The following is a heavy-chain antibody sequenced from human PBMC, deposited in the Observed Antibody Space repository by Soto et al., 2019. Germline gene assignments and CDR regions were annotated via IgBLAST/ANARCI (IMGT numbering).Heavy chain of an antibody. J-gene: IGHJ4*02. Sequence: EVQLLESGGGLVQPGGSLRLSCAASGFTFSSYAMRWVRQAPVKGLEWVTAISGSGDSTYYADSVKGRFTISRDNSKNTLYLHMNSLRADDTAVYYCARRGSGSYYDYWGQGTLVTVSS. CDR2: ISGSGDST. CDR3: ARRGSGSYYDY. CDR1: GFTFSSYA. V-gene: IGHV3-23*01. D-gene: IGHD1-26*01.